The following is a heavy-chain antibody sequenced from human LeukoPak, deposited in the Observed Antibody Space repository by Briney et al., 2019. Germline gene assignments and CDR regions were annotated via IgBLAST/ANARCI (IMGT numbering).Heavy chain of an antibody. CDR3: ARVATTDAFDI. V-gene: IGHV4-59*01. CDR2: IYYSGST. D-gene: IGHD5-12*01. CDR1: GGSISSYY. Sequence: SETLSLTCTVSGGSISSYYWSWIRQPPGKGLEWIGYIYYSGSTNYNPSLKSRVTISVDTSKNQFSLKLSSVTAADTAVYYCARVATTDAFDIWGQGTMVTVSS. J-gene: IGHJ3*02.